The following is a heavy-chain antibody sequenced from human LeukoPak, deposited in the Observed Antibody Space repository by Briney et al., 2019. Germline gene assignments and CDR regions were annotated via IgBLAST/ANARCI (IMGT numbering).Heavy chain of an antibody. CDR2: ISGSGGST. J-gene: IGHJ4*02. D-gene: IGHD2-2*01. Sequence: GGSLRLSCAASGLTFSSYAMSWVRQAPGKGLEWVSAISGSGGSTYYADSVKGRFTISRDNSKNTLYLQMNSLRAEDTAVYYCAKDAPVNIVVVPAANSWGQGTLVTVSS. V-gene: IGHV3-23*01. CDR1: GLTFSSYA. CDR3: AKDAPVNIVVVPAANS.